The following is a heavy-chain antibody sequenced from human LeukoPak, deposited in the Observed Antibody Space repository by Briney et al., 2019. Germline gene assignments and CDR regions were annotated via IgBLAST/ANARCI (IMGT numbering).Heavy chain of an antibody. D-gene: IGHD2-2*01. J-gene: IGHJ6*02. V-gene: IGHV3-66*01. CDR1: GFTVSSNY. Sequence: QPGGSLRLSCAASGFTVSSNYMSWVRQAPGKGLEWVSVIYSGGSTYYADSVKGRFTISRDNSKNTLYLQMNSLRAEDTAVYYCARGYLYCSTTTCPSGMDVWGQGTTVTVSS. CDR3: ARGYLYCSTTTCPSGMDV. CDR2: IYSGGST.